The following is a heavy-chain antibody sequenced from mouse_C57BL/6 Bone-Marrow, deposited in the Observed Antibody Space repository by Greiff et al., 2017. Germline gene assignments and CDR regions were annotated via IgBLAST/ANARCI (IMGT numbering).Heavy chain of an antibody. CDR1: GYTFTNYG. V-gene: IGHV1-64*01. D-gene: IGHD2-4*01. CDR2: MHPNGGSP. CDR3: ARSYDYVDYAMDY. Sequence: VQLQQPGAELVKPRASVKLSCKASGYTFTNYGMRWVRQRPGQGLEWIGMMHPNGGSPDYNEKFKSGVPRSVDKSSRTAYMELSSLTSEDSAFYYCARSYDYVDYAMDYWGQGTSVTVSS. J-gene: IGHJ4*01.